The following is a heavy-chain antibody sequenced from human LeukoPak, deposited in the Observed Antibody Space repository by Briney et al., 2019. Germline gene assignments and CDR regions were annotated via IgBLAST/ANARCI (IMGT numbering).Heavy chain of an antibody. V-gene: IGHV1-18*01. J-gene: IGHJ5*02. Sequence: ASVKVSCKASGYTFTSYGISWVRQAPGQGLEWMGWISAYNGNTNYTQKLQGRVTMTTDTSTSTAYMEPRSLRSDDTAVYYCARDTVVGATGWNWFDPWGQGTLVTVSS. CDR2: ISAYNGNT. CDR3: ARDTVVGATGWNWFDP. D-gene: IGHD1-26*01. CDR1: GYTFTSYG.